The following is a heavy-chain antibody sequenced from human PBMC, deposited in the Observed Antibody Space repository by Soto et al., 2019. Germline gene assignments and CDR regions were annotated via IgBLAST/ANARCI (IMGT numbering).Heavy chain of an antibody. CDR3: ARDKMGELSIADY. J-gene: IGHJ4*02. CDR2: ISESSDTI. D-gene: IGHD3-16*02. Sequence: EVQLVESGGGLVQPGGSRRLPCKAPGFTFRDYSMDWVRQTPGKGLEWLSYISESSDTIYYADSVKGRFTISRDNAKNSLFLQMSSLRGEDTAVYYCARDKMGELSIADYWGQGTPVTVSS. CDR1: GFTFRDYS. V-gene: IGHV3-48*01.